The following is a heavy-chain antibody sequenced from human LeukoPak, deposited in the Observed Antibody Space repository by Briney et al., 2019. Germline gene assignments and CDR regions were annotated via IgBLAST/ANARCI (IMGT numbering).Heavy chain of an antibody. D-gene: IGHD3-22*01. J-gene: IGHJ5*02. CDR1: GYTFTGYY. CDR2: INPNSGGT. V-gene: IGHV1-2*02. CDR3: AREDLGMDYYDSSGYRKEGWFDP. Sequence: ASVKVSCKASGYTFTGYYMHWVRQAPGQGLEWMGWINPNSGGTNYAQKLQGKVTMTTDTSTSTAYMELRSLRSDDTAVYYCAREDLGMDYYDSSGYRKEGWFDPWGQGTLVTVSS.